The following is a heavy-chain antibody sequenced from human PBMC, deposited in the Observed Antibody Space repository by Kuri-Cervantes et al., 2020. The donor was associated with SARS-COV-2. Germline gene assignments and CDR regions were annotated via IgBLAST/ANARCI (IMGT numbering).Heavy chain of an antibody. Sequence: ASVKVSCKSSGYTLTYRCLHWVRQAPGQGLEWMGWINTNTGNPTYAQGFTGRFVFSLETSVSTAYLQISSLKAEDTAVYYCARERTLVLHWFGESNDAFDIWGQGTMVTVSS. CDR2: INTNTGNP. V-gene: IGHV7-4-1*02. J-gene: IGHJ3*02. D-gene: IGHD3-10*01. CDR3: ARERTLVLHWFGESNDAFDI. CDR1: GYTLTYRC.